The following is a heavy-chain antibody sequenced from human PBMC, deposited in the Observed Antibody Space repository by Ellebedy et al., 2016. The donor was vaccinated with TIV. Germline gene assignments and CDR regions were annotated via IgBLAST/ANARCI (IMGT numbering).Heavy chain of an antibody. J-gene: IGHJ5*02. CDR2: ISSSSSYI. CDR1: GFTFSSYS. CDR3: ARGYEVGVLNNWFDP. D-gene: IGHD1-26*01. V-gene: IGHV3-21*01. Sequence: GGSLRLSXAASGFTFSSYSMNWVRQAPGKGLEWVSSISSSSSYIYYADSVKGRFTISRDNAKNSLYLQKNSLRAEDTAVYYCARGYEVGVLNNWFDPWGQGTLVTVSS.